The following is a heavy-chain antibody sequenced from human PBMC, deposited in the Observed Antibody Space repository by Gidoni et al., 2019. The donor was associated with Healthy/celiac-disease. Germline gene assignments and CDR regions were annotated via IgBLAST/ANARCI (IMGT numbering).Heavy chain of an antibody. D-gene: IGHD5-18*01. CDR3: AREKWNGYRFFPDAGMDV. CDR1: GGTFSSYA. V-gene: IGHV1-69*01. Sequence: QVQLVQSGAEVKKPGSSVKVSCKATGGTFSSYAISWVRQAPGQGLEWMGGIIPIFGTANYAQKFQGRVTITADESTSTAYMELSSLRSEDTAVYYCAREKWNGYRFFPDAGMDVWGQGTTVTVSS. CDR2: IIPIFGTA. J-gene: IGHJ6*02.